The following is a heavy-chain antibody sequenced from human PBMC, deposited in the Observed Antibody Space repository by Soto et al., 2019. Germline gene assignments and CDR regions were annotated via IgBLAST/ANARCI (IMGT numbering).Heavy chain of an antibody. CDR2: IKSKTDGGTT. CDR3: TTEAARAYYYYYYYMDV. CDR1: GFTFSNAW. J-gene: IGHJ6*03. V-gene: IGHV3-15*01. Sequence: PGGSLRLSCAASGFTFSNAWMSWVRQAPGKGLERVGRIKSKTDGGTTDYAAPVKGRFTISRDDSKNTLYLQMNSLKTEDTAVYYCTTEAARAYYYYYYYMDVWGKGTTVTVSS. D-gene: IGHD6-6*01.